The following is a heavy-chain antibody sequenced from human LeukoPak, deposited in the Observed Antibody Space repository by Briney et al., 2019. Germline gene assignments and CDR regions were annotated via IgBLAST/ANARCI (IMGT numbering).Heavy chain of an antibody. Sequence: GASVKVSCKASGGTFSSYTISWVRQAPGQGLEWMGRIIPILGIANYAQKFQGRVTITADKSTSTAYMELSSLRSEDTAVYYCARVREEYYYDSSGYYSPEYFQHWGQGTLVTVSS. CDR3: ARVREEYYYDSSGYYSPEYFQH. D-gene: IGHD3-22*01. CDR1: GGTFSSYT. J-gene: IGHJ1*01. CDR2: IIPILGIA. V-gene: IGHV1-69*02.